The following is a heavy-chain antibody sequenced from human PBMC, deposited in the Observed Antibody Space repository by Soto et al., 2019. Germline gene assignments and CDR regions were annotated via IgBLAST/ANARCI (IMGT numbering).Heavy chain of an antibody. CDR3: STDFERYDFWALFDP. V-gene: IGHV1-2*02. J-gene: IGHJ5*02. CDR1: GYTFTGYY. CDR2: INPNSGGT. D-gene: IGHD3-3*01. Sequence: ASVKVSCKASGYTFTGYYMHWVRQAPGQGLEWMGWINPNSGGTNYAQKFQGRVTMTRNTSISTAYMELSSLRSEDTAFYYCSTDFERYDFWALFDPWGRGTLVTVSS.